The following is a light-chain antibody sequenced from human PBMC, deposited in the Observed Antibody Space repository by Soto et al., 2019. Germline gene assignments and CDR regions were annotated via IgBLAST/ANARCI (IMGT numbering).Light chain of an antibody. CDR3: LQHTDYPWT. CDR1: QGRSNY. Sequence: DIQMTQSPSAMSAAVGDRVTITCRASQGRSNYLNWFHQKPGKVPQRLIYAASSLQSGVPSRCSGSGSGTEFTLTISSLQPEDSATYYCLQHTDYPWTFGQGTKVDIK. CDR2: AAS. J-gene: IGKJ1*01. V-gene: IGKV1-17*03.